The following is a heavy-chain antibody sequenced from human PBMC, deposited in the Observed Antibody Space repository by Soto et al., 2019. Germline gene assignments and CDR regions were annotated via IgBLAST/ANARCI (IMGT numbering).Heavy chain of an antibody. V-gene: IGHV3-23*01. CDR3: AKEYYYDSSGYPNPFDY. CDR1: GFTFSSYA. Sequence: GGSLRLSCAASGFTFSSYAMSWVRQAPGKGLEWVSAISGSGGSTYYADSVKGRFTISRDNSKNTLYLQMNSLRAEDTAVYYCAKEYYYDSSGYPNPFDYWGQGTLVTVYS. J-gene: IGHJ4*02. D-gene: IGHD3-22*01. CDR2: ISGSGGST.